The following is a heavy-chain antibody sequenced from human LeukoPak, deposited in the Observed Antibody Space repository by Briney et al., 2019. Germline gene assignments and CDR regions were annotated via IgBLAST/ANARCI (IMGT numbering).Heavy chain of an antibody. CDR2: IIPIFGTA. CDR1: VGTFSSYA. Sequence: SVKVSCKASVGTFSSYAISWVRQAPGQGLEWMGGIIPIFGTANYAQKFQGRVTITADESTSTAYMELSSLRSEDMAVYYCAREYPNLHGVDYWGQGTLVTVSS. V-gene: IGHV1-69*13. J-gene: IGHJ4*02. CDR3: AREYPNLHGVDY. D-gene: IGHD1-14*01.